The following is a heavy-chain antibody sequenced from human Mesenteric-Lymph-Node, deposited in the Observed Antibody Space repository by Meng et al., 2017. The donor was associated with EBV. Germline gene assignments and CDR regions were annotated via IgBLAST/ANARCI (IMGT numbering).Heavy chain of an antibody. Sequence: QLGGSGPGLGKPSGHLSLHCSISGGSITSGDWWSWVRQPPGKGLEWIGQVYHRGSSSYNPSLKSRATISVDNSNNQFSLRLTSVTAADTAVYYCARGLGGSRNYYFDYWGQGTLVTVSS. CDR2: VYHRGSS. CDR3: ARGLGGSRNYYFDY. J-gene: IGHJ4*02. V-gene: IGHV4-4*02. CDR1: GGSITSGDW. D-gene: IGHD3-16*01.